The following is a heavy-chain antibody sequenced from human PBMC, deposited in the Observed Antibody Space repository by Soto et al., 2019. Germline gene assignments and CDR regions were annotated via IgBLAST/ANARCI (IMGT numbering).Heavy chain of an antibody. CDR3: ARTELWKDYYYYGMDV. CDR2: ISGYNGNT. D-gene: IGHD5-18*01. Sequence: ASVKVSCKASGYTFSSYGISWVRQAPGQGLEWMGWISGYNGNTNYAQKIQGRVTMTTDTSTSTAYMELRSLRSDDTAVYYCARTELWKDYYYYGMDVWGQGTTVTVSS. J-gene: IGHJ6*02. CDR1: GYTFSSYG. V-gene: IGHV1-18*01.